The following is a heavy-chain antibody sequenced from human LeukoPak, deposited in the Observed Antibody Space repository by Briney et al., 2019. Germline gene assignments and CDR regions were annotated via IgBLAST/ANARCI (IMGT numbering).Heavy chain of an antibody. J-gene: IGHJ6*02. CDR3: ARGYDADLYYYYGMDV. D-gene: IGHD5-12*01. CDR1: GGSIRGYY. V-gene: IGHV4-59*12. Sequence: PSETLSLTCTVSGGSIRGYYCNWLRQPPGEGLEWIGFIYSSGSTAYNPSLKSRVTISLDTSKNQFSLKLSSVTAADTAVYYCARGYDADLYYYYGMDVWGQGTTVTVSS. CDR2: IYSSGST.